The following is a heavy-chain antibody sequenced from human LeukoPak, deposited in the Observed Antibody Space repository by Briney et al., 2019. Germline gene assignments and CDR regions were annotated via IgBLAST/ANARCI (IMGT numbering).Heavy chain of an antibody. D-gene: IGHD2-21*01. Sequence: GGSLRLSCAASGFTFSSYSMNWVRQAAGKGLEWVSSISSSSSYIYYADSVKGRFTISRDNAKNSLYLQMNSLRAEDTAVYYCARADGDWLDYWGQGTLVTVSS. CDR1: GFTFSSYS. V-gene: IGHV3-21*01. CDR2: ISSSSSYI. CDR3: ARADGDWLDY. J-gene: IGHJ4*02.